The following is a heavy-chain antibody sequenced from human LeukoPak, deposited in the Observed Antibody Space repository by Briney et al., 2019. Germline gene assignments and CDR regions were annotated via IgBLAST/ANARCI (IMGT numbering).Heavy chain of an antibody. V-gene: IGHV3-7*01. CDR1: GFNSGNYW. Sequence: PGGSLRLSCAASGFNSGNYWMSWVRQAPGQRLEWLANIKQDGIETYYLDSVKGRFTISRDSARNSVYLQMNSLRADETAVYLCARFIASPGPDAFDIWGQGTLVTVSS. CDR2: IKQDGIET. CDR3: ARFIASPGPDAFDI. J-gene: IGHJ3*02. D-gene: IGHD6-13*01.